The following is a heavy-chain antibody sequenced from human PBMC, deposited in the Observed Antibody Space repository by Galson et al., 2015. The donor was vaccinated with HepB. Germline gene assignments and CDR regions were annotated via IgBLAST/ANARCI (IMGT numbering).Heavy chain of an antibody. CDR1: GYTFTSYA. V-gene: IGHV1-3*01. CDR3: ASHYDSSGYSLDAFDI. CDR2: INAGNGNT. D-gene: IGHD3-22*01. J-gene: IGHJ3*02. Sequence: SCKASGYTFTSYAMHWVRQAPGQRLEWMGWINAGNGNTKYSQKFQGRVTITRDTSASTAYMELSSLRSEDTAVYYCASHYDSSGYSLDAFDIWGQGTMVTVSS.